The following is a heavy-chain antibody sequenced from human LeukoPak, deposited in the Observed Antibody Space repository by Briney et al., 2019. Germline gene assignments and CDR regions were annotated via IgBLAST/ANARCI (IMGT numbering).Heavy chain of an antibody. J-gene: IGHJ4*02. CDR3: AKRSVVVPAAMGPAFDY. Sequence: GGSLRLSCAASGFTFSSYAMSWVRQAPGKGLEWVSAISGSSGSTYYADSVKGRFTISRDNSKNTLYLQMNSLRAEDTAVYYCAKRSVVVPAAMGPAFDYWGQGTLVTVSS. V-gene: IGHV3-23*01. D-gene: IGHD2-2*01. CDR2: ISGSSGST. CDR1: GFTFSSYA.